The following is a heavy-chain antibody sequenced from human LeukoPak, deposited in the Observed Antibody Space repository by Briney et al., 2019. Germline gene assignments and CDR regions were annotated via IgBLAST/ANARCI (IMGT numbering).Heavy chain of an antibody. CDR3: AREGPPAVAGTEYYFDY. D-gene: IGHD6-19*01. CDR2: INPNSGGT. Sequence: GASVKVSCKASGYTFTGYYVHWVRQAPGQGLEWMGWINPNSGGTNYAQKFQGRVTMTRGTSISTAYMELSRLRSDDTAVYYCAREGPPAVAGTEYYFDYWGQGTLVTVSS. V-gene: IGHV1-2*02. CDR1: GYTFTGYY. J-gene: IGHJ4*02.